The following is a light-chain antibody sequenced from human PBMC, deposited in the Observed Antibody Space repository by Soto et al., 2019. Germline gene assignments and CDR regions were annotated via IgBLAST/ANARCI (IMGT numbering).Light chain of an antibody. V-gene: IGLV2-8*01. CDR3: SSYAGSNNSLL. CDR2: EVS. J-gene: IGLJ1*01. CDR1: SSDVGGYNY. Sequence: QSALTQPPSASGSPGQSVTISCIGTSSDVGGYNYVSWYQQHPGKAPKLMIYEVSKRPSGVPDRFSGSKSGNTASLTVSGLQAEDEADSYCSSYAGSNNSLLFGTGTKVTVL.